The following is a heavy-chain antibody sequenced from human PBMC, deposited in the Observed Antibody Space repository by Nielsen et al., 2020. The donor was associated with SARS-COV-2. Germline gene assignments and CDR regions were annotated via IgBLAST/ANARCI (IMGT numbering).Heavy chain of an antibody. CDR1: GFTFSIYS. CDR2: IDGTSSYI. D-gene: IGHD3-10*01. Sequence: GESLKISCAASGFTFSIYSMTWVRQAPGKGLEWVAAIDGTSSYIYYADAVKGRLTISRDNAKNSLFLQMDSLRAEDTAVYYCARRWYGSGSDREAFDIWGRGTMVTISS. V-gene: IGHV3-21*01. CDR3: ARRWYGSGSDREAFDI. J-gene: IGHJ3*02.